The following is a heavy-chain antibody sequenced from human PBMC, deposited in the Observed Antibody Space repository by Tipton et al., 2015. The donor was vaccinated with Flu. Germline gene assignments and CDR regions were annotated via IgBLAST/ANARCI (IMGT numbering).Heavy chain of an antibody. Sequence: TLSLTCDVSGDSIINSAYYWGWIRQPPGKGLEWIGNIFHSGSTYYNPSLRSRPSISVDRSKNLFSLNLRSVTAADTAVYYCARRDFSNYVSDPKNWFDPWGQGTLVTVSS. D-gene: IGHD4-11*01. CDR3: ARRDFSNYVSDPKNWFDP. CDR2: IFHSGST. V-gene: IGHV4-38-2*01. CDR1: GDSIINSAYY. J-gene: IGHJ5*02.